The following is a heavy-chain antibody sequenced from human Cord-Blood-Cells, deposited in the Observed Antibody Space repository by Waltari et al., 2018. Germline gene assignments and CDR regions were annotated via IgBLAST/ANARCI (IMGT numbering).Heavy chain of an antibody. Sequence: QLQLQESGPGLVKPSETLSLTCTVSGGSISSTSYYSGWIRQPPGKGLEWIGSIYYSGSTYYNPSLKSRVTISVDTSKNQFSLKLSSVTAADTAVYYCARASSSWYYFDYWGQGTLVTVSS. CDR2: IYYSGST. J-gene: IGHJ4*02. CDR3: ARASSSWYYFDY. D-gene: IGHD6-13*01. CDR1: GGSISSTSYY. V-gene: IGHV4-39*01.